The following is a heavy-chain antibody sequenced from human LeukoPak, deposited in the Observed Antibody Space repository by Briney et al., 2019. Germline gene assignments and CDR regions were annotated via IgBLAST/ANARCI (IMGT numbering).Heavy chain of an antibody. CDR2: IYYSGTT. CDR1: GGSISSYY. D-gene: IGHD6-13*01. J-gene: IGHJ4*02. Sequence: SETLSLTCTVSGGSISSYYWSWVRQPPGKGLEWIGYIYYSGTTNYHPSLKSRVTILVYTSKNQFSLNLSSVTASDTAAYYCARRGIAAAGYDYWGQGTLVTVSS. V-gene: IGHV4-59*08. CDR3: ARRGIAAAGYDY.